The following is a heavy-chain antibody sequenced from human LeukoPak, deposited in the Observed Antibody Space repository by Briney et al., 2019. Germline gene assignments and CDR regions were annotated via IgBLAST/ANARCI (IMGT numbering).Heavy chain of an antibody. CDR3: ARDTYGSVSPFDY. Sequence: GGSLRLSCAASGFTFDDYGMSSVRQPPGKGLESVSGIKWNGGRTGYADSLNGRFTISRDNAKNSLYLQTNSLRAEHTALYYCARDTYGSVSPFDYWGQGTLVTVP. J-gene: IGHJ4*02. D-gene: IGHD3-10*01. V-gene: IGHV3-20*04. CDR2: IKWNGGRT. CDR1: GFTFDDYG.